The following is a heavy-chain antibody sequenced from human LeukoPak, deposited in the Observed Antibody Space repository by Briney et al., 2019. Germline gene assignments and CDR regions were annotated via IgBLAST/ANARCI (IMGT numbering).Heavy chain of an antibody. J-gene: IGHJ4*02. D-gene: IGHD1-20*01. CDR2: IYYSGST. CDR3: ARVRITGTLYYFDY. CDR1: GGSISSSSYY. Sequence: SETLSLTCTVSGGSISSSSYYWGWIRQPPGKGLEWIGSIYYSGSTYYNPSLKSRVTISVDTSKNQLSLKLSSVTAADTAVYYCARVRITGTLYYFDYWGQGTLVTVSS. V-gene: IGHV4-39*07.